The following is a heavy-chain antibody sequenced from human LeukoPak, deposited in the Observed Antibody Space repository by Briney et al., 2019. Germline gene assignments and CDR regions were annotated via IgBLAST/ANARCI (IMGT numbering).Heavy chain of an antibody. Sequence: PGGSLRLSCAASGFTFSSYSMNWVRQAPGKGLEWVSSISSSSSYIYYADSVKGRFTISRHNSKNTLYLQMNSLRAEDTAVYYCARGSVPTVTPDYWGQGTLVTVSS. CDR2: ISSSSSYI. CDR3: ARGSVPTVTPDY. D-gene: IGHD4-17*01. CDR1: GFTFSSYS. J-gene: IGHJ4*02. V-gene: IGHV3-21*04.